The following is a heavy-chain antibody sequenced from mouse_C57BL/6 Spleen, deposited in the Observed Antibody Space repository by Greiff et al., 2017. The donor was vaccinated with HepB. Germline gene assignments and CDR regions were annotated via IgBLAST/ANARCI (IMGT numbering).Heavy chain of an antibody. CDR2: INPNNGGT. Sequence: EVQLQQSGPELVKPGASVKMSCKASGYTFTDYNMHWVKQSHGKSLEWIGYINPNNGGTSYNQKFKGKAKLTVNKSSSTAYMELRSLTSEDSAVYYCAREGGYDGYSPFAYWGQGTLVTVSA. CDR1: GYTFTDYN. CDR3: AREGGYDGYSPFAY. V-gene: IGHV1-22*01. J-gene: IGHJ3*01. D-gene: IGHD2-3*01.